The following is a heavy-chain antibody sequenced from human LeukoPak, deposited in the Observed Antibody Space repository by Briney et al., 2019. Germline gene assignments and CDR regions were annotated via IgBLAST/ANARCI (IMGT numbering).Heavy chain of an antibody. CDR1: GGSIRGYY. CDR3: ASLESGSSSGSQVDP. V-gene: IGHV4-34*01. D-gene: IGHD6-19*01. CDR2: INHSGST. Sequence: PSETLSLTCAGYGGSIRGYYWSWIRQPPGKGLEWIGEINHSGSTNYNPFHKSRVTISVDTSKDQFSLELGSVTAADTAVYYCASLESGSSSGSQVDPWGQGTLVSVSS. J-gene: IGHJ5*02.